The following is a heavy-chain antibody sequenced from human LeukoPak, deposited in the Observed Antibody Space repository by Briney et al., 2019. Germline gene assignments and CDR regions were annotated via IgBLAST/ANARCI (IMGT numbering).Heavy chain of an antibody. V-gene: IGHV3-23*01. Sequence: GGSLRLSCAASGFTFSSYAMSWVRQALGKGLEWVSAISVSGGSTYYAASVKGRFTISRGSSKNTLSLQMNSLRAEDTAVYYCAKRSDSGRYSAIDYWGQGTLVTVSS. CDR3: AKRSDSGRYSAIDY. CDR2: ISVSGGST. D-gene: IGHD1-26*01. J-gene: IGHJ4*02. CDR1: GFTFSSYA.